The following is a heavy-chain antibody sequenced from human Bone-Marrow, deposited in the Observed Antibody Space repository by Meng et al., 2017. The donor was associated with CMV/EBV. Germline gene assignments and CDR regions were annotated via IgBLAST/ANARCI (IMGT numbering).Heavy chain of an antibody. J-gene: IGHJ4*02. D-gene: IGHD5-18*01. V-gene: IGHV3-30-3*01. CDR3: ARDRFQGYSYGLIDY. CDR1: GFTFSNYA. Sequence: EGSLRLSCAASGFTFSNYAVHWVRQAPGKGLEWVAIISFDGSNKYYADSVKGRFTISRDNSKSTLYLQMNSLRVEDTAVYYCARDRFQGYSYGLIDYWGQGTLVTVSS. CDR2: ISFDGSNK.